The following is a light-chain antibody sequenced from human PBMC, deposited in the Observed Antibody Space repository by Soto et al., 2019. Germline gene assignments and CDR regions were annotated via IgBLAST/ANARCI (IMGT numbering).Light chain of an antibody. J-gene: IGLJ1*01. CDR3: QSFAGRLTDEV. CDR1: SSNIGAGYD. CDR2: GNN. Sequence: QSVLTQPPSVSGAPGQRVTISCTGSSSNIGAGYDVHWYQQHLPGTAPKLVIYGNNHRPSGVPDRFSVSKSGTAASLAVTGLQAEDEADYYWQSFAGRLTDEVFVNGTKRTVL. V-gene: IGLV1-40*01.